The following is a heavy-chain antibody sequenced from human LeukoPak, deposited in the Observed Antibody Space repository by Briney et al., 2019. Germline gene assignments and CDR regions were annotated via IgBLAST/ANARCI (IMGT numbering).Heavy chain of an antibody. CDR1: GYTFTGYY. D-gene: IGHD1-1*01. Sequence: ASVKVSCKASGYTFTGYYKHWVRQAPGQGLEWMGWINPNSGGTNYAQKFQGRVTMTRDTSISTAYMELSRLRSDDTAVYYCAKVYNWNDGGGPLNYFDYWGQGTLVTVSS. CDR2: INPNSGGT. J-gene: IGHJ4*02. CDR3: AKVYNWNDGGGPLNYFDY. V-gene: IGHV1-2*02.